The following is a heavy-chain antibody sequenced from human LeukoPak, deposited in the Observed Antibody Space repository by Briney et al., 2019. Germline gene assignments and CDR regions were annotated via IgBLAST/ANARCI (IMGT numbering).Heavy chain of an antibody. Sequence: GRSLRLSCAASGFTFSHYGVHWVRQAPGKGLEWVAVISYDGSNKYYADSVKGRFTISRDNSKNTLYLQLNSLRAEDTAVYYCAKDAFSAPQGGAFDIWGQGTMVTVSS. V-gene: IGHV3-30*18. J-gene: IGHJ3*02. CDR2: ISYDGSNK. CDR3: AKDAFSAPQGGAFDI. CDR1: GFTFSHYG. D-gene: IGHD3-10*01.